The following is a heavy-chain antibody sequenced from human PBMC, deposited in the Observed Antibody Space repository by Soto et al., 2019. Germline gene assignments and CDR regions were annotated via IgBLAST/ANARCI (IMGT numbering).Heavy chain of an antibody. V-gene: IGHV1-18*01. CDR3: ARDQESITDRILQY. CDR1: GDTFASFG. Sequence: ASVKVSCKASGDTFASFGFSWVRQAPGQGVEWLGWISAYNGNTHYAQKVRDRVTLTTDTSTNTAYMELRSLTSDDTAVYYCARDQESITDRILQYWGQGTRVTVSS. CDR2: ISAYNGNT. D-gene: IGHD3-10*01. J-gene: IGHJ4*02.